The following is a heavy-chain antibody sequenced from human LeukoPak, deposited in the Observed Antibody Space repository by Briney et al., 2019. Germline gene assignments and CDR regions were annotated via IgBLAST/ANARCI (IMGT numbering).Heavy chain of an antibody. Sequence: GGSLRLSCAASGFTVGSDYMSWVRRAPGKGLEWVSLIYTGGSTYYADSVKGRFTISRDNSKNTLYLQMNSLRAEDTAVYYCARWRNYYDSSGFYSNWFDPWGQGTLVTVSS. CDR3: ARWRNYYDSSGFYSNWFDP. V-gene: IGHV3-66*01. CDR1: GFTVGSDY. D-gene: IGHD3-22*01. J-gene: IGHJ5*02. CDR2: IYTGGST.